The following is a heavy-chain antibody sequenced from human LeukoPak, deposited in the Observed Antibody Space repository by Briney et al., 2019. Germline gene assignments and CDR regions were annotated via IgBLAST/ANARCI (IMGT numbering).Heavy chain of an antibody. D-gene: IGHD3/OR15-3a*01. CDR2: IIPIFGTA. CDR3: ARVGTGSYYYYMDV. J-gene: IGHJ6*03. CDR1: GGTFSSYA. Sequence: GASVKVSCKASGGTFSSYAISWVRQAPGQGLEWMGGIIPIFGTANYAQKFQGRVTITADESTSTAYMELSRLRSDDTAVYYCARVGTGSYYYYMDVWGKGTTVTVSS. V-gene: IGHV1-69*13.